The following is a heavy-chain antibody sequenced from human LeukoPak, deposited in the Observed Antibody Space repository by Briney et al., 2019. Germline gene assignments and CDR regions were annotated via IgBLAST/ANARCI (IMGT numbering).Heavy chain of an antibody. CDR3: ARVNYHDSSGYNPFDF. J-gene: IGHJ4*02. V-gene: IGHV3-66*01. D-gene: IGHD3-22*01. CDR1: GFTVSDNY. CDR2: IYSDGNT. Sequence: GGSLRLSCAASGFTVSDNYMSWVRQAPGKGLGWVSVIYSDGNTYYADSVKGRFTISRDNSKNTLYLQMNSLRAEDTAVYYCARVNYHDSSGYNPFDFWGQGTLVTVSS.